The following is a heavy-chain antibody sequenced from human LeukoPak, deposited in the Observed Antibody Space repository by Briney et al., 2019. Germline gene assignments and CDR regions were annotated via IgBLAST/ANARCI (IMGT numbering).Heavy chain of an antibody. D-gene: IGHD5-18*01. J-gene: IGHJ4*02. Sequence: SETLSLTCAVYGGSFSGYYWSWIRQPPGKGLEWIGEINHSGSTNYNPSLKSRVTISVDTSKNQFSLKLSSVTAADTAVYYCARGGTRDTATAVTHLDYWGQGTLVTVSS. CDR1: GGSFSGYY. V-gene: IGHV4-34*01. CDR2: INHSGST. CDR3: ARGGTRDTATAVTHLDY.